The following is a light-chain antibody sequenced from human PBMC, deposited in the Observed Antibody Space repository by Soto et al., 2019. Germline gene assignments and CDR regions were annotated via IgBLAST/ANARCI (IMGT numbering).Light chain of an antibody. CDR1: QGIRSY. CDR2: AAS. J-gene: IGKJ3*01. Sequence: DIPLTQSPSFLSASVGDRVTITCRASQGIRSYLAWYQQRPGKPPKLLIYAASTLQSGVPSRFSGSGFGEEFTLTISSLQPEDFATYYCQQVDTYPFTFGPGTKVEIK. V-gene: IGKV1-9*01. CDR3: QQVDTYPFT.